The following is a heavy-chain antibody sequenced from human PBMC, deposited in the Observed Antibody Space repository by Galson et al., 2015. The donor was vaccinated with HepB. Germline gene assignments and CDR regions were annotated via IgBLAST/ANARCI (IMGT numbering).Heavy chain of an antibody. V-gene: IGHV1-69*13. J-gene: IGHJ4*02. D-gene: IGHD3-22*01. CDR3: ARVGYYDSSGYFDY. Sequence: SVKVSCKASGGTFSSYAISWVRQAPGQGLEWMGGIIPIFGTANYAQKFQGRVTITADESTSTAYMELSSLRSEDTAVYYCARVGYYDSSGYFDYWGQGTLVTVSS. CDR2: IIPIFGTA. CDR1: GGTFSSYA.